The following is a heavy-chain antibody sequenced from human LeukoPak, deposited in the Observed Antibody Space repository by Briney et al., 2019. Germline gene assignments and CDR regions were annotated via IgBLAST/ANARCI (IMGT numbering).Heavy chain of an antibody. CDR2: INHSGST. Sequence: SETLSLTCAVYGGSFSGYYWSWIRQPPGKGLEWIGEINHSGSTNYNPSLKSRVTISVDTSKNQFSLKLSSVTAADTAVYYCASRWFGESGGSGPNWFDPWGQGTLVTVSS. CDR3: ASRWFGESGGSGPNWFDP. D-gene: IGHD3-10*01. J-gene: IGHJ5*02. V-gene: IGHV4-34*01. CDR1: GGSFSGYY.